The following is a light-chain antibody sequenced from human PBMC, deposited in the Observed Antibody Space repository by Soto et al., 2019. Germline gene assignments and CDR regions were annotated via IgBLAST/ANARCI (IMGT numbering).Light chain of an antibody. V-gene: IGKV3-11*01. CDR3: QHRNNWPLA. Sequence: EIVLTQSPATLSLSPGERATLSCRASQSVSRYLAWYQHKPGQAPRLLIYDASDRAAGIPARFSGSGSGTDFTLPISSLEPEDFAIYYCQHRNNWPLAFGGGTKVEV. J-gene: IGKJ4*01. CDR2: DAS. CDR1: QSVSRY.